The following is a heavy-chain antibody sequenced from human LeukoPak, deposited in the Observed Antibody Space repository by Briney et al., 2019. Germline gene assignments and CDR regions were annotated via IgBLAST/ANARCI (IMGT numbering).Heavy chain of an antibody. CDR2: ISAYNGNT. CDR1: GYTFTSYG. D-gene: IGHD3-10*01. V-gene: IGHV1-18*01. Sequence: ASVKVSCKASGYTFTSYGISWVRQAPGQGPEWMGWISAYNGNTNYAQKLQGRVTMTTDTSTSTAYMELRSLRSDDTAVYYCARDSRDYYGSGSYYDPVDYWGQGTLVTVSS. CDR3: ARDSRDYYGSGSYYDPVDY. J-gene: IGHJ4*02.